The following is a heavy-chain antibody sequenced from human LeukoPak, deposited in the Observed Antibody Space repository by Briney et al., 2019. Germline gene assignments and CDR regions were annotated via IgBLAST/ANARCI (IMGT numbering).Heavy chain of an antibody. D-gene: IGHD5-18*01. V-gene: IGHV4-30-4*01. Sequence: SETLSLTCTVSGGSISSGDYYWSWIRQPPGKGLEWIGYIYYSGSTYYNPSLKSRVTISVDTSKNQFSLKLSSVTAADTAVYYCARLATAMAHLTPYYYGMDVWGQGTTVTVSS. J-gene: IGHJ6*02. CDR2: IYYSGST. CDR3: ARLATAMAHLTPYYYGMDV. CDR1: GGSISSGDYY.